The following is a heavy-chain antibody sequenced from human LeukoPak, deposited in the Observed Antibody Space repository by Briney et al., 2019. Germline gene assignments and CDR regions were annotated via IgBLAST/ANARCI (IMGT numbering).Heavy chain of an antibody. CDR3: ARDSGYGMDV. CDR1: GGSISSYY. CDR2: IYYSGST. D-gene: IGHD6-25*01. J-gene: IGHJ6*02. Sequence: SETLSLTCTVSGGSISSYYWSWMRQPPGKGLEWIGYIYYSGSTNYNPSLKSRVTISVDTSKNQFSLKLSSVTAADTAVYYCARDSGYGMDVWGQGTTVTVSS. V-gene: IGHV4-59*01.